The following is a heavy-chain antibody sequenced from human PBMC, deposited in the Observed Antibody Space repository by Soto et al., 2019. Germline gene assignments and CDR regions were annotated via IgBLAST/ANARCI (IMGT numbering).Heavy chain of an antibody. CDR2: ISYDGSNK. Sequence: GGSLRLSSAASGFNFGSYAMHWVRQAPGKGLEWVAVISYDGSNKYYADSVKGRFTISRDNSKNTLYLQMNSLRAEDTAVYYCARDFNGHSLYYDSSGYYPGPQIYYYYGMDVWGQGTTVTVSS. J-gene: IGHJ6*02. V-gene: IGHV3-30-3*01. D-gene: IGHD3-22*01. CDR1: GFNFGSYA. CDR3: ARDFNGHSLYYDSSGYYPGPQIYYYYGMDV.